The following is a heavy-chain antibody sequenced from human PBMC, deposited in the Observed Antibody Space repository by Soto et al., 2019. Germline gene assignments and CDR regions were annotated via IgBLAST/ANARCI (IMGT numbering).Heavy chain of an antibody. CDR3: ARHGPYSSSPVALGV. J-gene: IGHJ6*02. CDR2: IYYSGST. V-gene: IGHV4-39*01. Sequence: QLQLQESGPGLVKPSETLSLTCTVSGGSISSSSYYWGWIRQPPGKGLEWIGSIYYSGSTYYNPSLKSRVTISVDTSNNHFPLKLSSVTAADTAVYYCARHGPYSSSPVALGVWGQGTTVTVSS. D-gene: IGHD6-13*01. CDR1: GGSISSSSYY.